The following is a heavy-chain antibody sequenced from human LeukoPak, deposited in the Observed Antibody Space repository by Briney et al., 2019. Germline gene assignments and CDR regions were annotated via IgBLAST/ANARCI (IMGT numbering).Heavy chain of an antibody. V-gene: IGHV4-59*01. D-gene: IGHD6-13*01. CDR3: ATFHSSSWYPDY. Sequence: SETLSLTCTVSGGSFSSYYWSWVRQPPGKGLEWIGYIYYSGSTNYNPSLKSRVTIPVDASKNQYSLKLSSVTAADTAVYYCATFHSSSWYPDYWGQGALVTVSS. CDR2: IYYSGST. J-gene: IGHJ4*02. CDR1: GGSFSSYY.